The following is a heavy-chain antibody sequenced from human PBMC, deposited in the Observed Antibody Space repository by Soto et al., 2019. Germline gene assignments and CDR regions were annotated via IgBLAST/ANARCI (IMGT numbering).Heavy chain of an antibody. V-gene: IGHV4-4*07. J-gene: IGHJ4*02. CDR3: RRDFDY. CDR2: ISTSGGA. D-gene: IGHD6-6*01. CDR1: GDSISNYS. Sequence: LSLTCTVSGDSISNYSWSWIRQPAGKGLEGIGRISTSGGASYNPSLKSRATMSVDMSKNQFSLELTSVTAADTAIYYCRRDFDYWGQRTLVTVPS.